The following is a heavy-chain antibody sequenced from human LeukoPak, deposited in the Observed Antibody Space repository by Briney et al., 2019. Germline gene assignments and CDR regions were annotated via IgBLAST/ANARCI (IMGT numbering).Heavy chain of an antibody. Sequence: GGSLRLSCAASGFTFSSYSMNWVRQAPGKGLEWVSSISSSSSYIYYADSVKGRFTISRDNAKNSLYLQMNSLRAEDTAVYYCARGLSDYSSGWYWNYYYYYMDVWGKGTTVTVSS. D-gene: IGHD6-19*01. J-gene: IGHJ6*03. CDR3: ARGLSDYSSGWYWNYYYYYMDV. CDR1: GFTFSSYS. V-gene: IGHV3-21*01. CDR2: ISSSSSYI.